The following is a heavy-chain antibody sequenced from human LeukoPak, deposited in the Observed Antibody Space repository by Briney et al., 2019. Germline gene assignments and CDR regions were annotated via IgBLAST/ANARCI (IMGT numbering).Heavy chain of an antibody. D-gene: IGHD3-10*01. CDR3: ARVMTRTVIATYYYYAMDV. V-gene: IGHV3-30-3*01. J-gene: IGHJ6*02. CDR2: VSYDGTNK. Sequence: GGSLRLSCAASGFSSRDYTMHWVRQAPGKGLEWVALVSYDGTNKYYLDSVKGRFTISRDNSKNTLELQMDSLRRDDTAVYYCARVMTRTVIATYYYYAMDVWGQGTTVTVSS. CDR1: GFSSRDYT.